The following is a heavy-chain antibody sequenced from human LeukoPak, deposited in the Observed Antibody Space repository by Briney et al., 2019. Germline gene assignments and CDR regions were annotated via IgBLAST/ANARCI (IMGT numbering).Heavy chain of an antibody. CDR2: IYYSGST. J-gene: IGHJ4*02. CDR1: GGSISSYY. V-gene: IGHV4-59*01. D-gene: IGHD3-9*01. Sequence: SETLSLTCTVSGGSISSYYWSWIRQPPGKGLEWIGYIYYSGSTNYNPSLKSRVTISVDTSKNQFSLKLSSVTAADTAAYYCARLRYFDWLAYFDYWGQGTLVTVSS. CDR3: ARLRYFDWLAYFDY.